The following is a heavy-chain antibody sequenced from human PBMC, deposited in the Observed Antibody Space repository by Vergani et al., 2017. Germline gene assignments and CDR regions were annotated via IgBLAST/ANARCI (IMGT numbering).Heavy chain of an antibody. CDR2: ISWDGGST. V-gene: IGHV3-43*01. CDR1: GFTFDDYT. D-gene: IGHD4-23*01. J-gene: IGHJ6*02. Sequence: EVQLVESGGVVVQPGGSLRLSCAASGFTFDDYTMHWVRQAPGKGLEWVSLISWDGGSTYYADSVKGRFTISRDNSKNTLYLQMNSLRAEDTAVYYCAKMGLGTTVVTPTYYYGMDVWGQGTTVTVSS. CDR3: AKMGLGTTVVTPTYYYGMDV.